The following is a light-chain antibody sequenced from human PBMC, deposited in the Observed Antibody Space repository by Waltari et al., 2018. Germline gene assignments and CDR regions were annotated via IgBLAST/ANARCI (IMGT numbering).Light chain of an antibody. Sequence: DIVLMQSPGTLSLFPGERATLSCRASQSVNNNYLAWYLQKPGQAPRLLIYGASSRAIGIPDRFSGSGSGTDFTLTISRLEPEDFAVFYCQQYGSPPLTFGGGTKVEIK. J-gene: IGKJ4*01. CDR3: QQYGSPPLT. CDR1: QSVNNNY. V-gene: IGKV3-20*01. CDR2: GAS.